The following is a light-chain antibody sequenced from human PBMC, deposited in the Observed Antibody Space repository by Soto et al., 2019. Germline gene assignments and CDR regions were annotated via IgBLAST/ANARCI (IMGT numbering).Light chain of an antibody. CDR2: DVS. CDR3: QQRSHWPRT. Sequence: EVVLSQSPGILSLSPGERATLSCRASQSLSSKYLAWYQQKPGQAPRLLIYDVSNRATGIPARFSGSGSGTDFSLTISSLEPEDFAVYYCQQRSHWPRTFGQGTKVDIK. V-gene: IGKV3-11*01. CDR1: QSLSSKY. J-gene: IGKJ1*01.